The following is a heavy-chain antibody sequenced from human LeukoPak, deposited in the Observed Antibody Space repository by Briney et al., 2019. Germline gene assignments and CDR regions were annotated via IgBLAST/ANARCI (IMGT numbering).Heavy chain of an antibody. CDR2: ISAYNGNT. D-gene: IGHD3-22*01. Sequence: ASVKVSCKASGYTFTSYGISWVRQAPGQGLEWMGWISAYNGNTNYAQKLQGRVTMTTDTSTSTAYMELRSLRSDDTAVYYCARARVYDSSGYYFGKRATYFDYWGQGTLVTVSS. CDR1: GYTFTSYG. V-gene: IGHV1-18*01. J-gene: IGHJ4*02. CDR3: ARARVYDSSGYYFGKRATYFDY.